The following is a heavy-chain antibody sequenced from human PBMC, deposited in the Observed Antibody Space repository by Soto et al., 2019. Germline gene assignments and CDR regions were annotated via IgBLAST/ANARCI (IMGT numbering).Heavy chain of an antibody. CDR2: LIPMYAVT. D-gene: IGHD3-10*01. CDR3: ARDGSGRYYYYYYGMDV. J-gene: IGHJ6*02. V-gene: IGHV1-69*13. Sequence: ASVKVSCKASGGTFSDYAISWVRQAPGQGLEWMGGLIPMYAVTNYARKFQDRVTFTADESATTAFMELSSLRSEDTALYHCARDGSGRYYYYYYGMDVWGQGTTVTVSS. CDR1: GGTFSDYA.